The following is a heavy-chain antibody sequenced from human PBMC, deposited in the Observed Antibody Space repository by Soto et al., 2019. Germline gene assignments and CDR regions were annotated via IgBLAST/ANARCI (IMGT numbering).Heavy chain of an antibody. J-gene: IGHJ4*02. Sequence: PSETLSLTCTVSGGSISSYYWTWIRQPPGKGLEWIGYIYYSGSTYYNPSLKSRVTISVDTSKNQFSLKLSSVTAADTAVYYCARITLDSTFFDYWGQGTLVTVSS. CDR2: IYYSGST. CDR1: GGSISSYY. D-gene: IGHD2-2*01. CDR3: ARITLDSTFFDY. V-gene: IGHV4-59*08.